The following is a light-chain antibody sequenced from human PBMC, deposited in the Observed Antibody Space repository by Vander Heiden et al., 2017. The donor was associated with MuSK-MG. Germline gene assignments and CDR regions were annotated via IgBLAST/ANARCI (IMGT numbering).Light chain of an antibody. CDR1: SSDVGGYNY. Sequence: QSALTQPPSASGSPGQSVTISCTGTSSDVGGYNYVSWYQQHPGKAPELMMFEVSKRPSGVPDRFSGSKSGNTASLTVSGLQAEEEADYYCSSSAGNFAWVFGGGTKLTVL. CDR2: EVS. CDR3: SSSAGNFAWV. J-gene: IGLJ3*02. V-gene: IGLV2-8*01.